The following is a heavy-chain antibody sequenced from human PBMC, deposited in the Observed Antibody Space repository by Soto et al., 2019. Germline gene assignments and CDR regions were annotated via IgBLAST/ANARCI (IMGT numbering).Heavy chain of an antibody. D-gene: IGHD5-12*01. CDR2: ISGSGGST. Sequence: EVQLLESGGGLVQPGGSLRLSCAASGFTFSSYAMSWVRQAPGKGLEWVSAISGSGGSTYYADSVKGRFTISRDNSKNALYLQMNSLRAEDTAVYYCAKVGAGYNYEAAFDYWGQGTLVTVSS. J-gene: IGHJ4*02. CDR1: GFTFSSYA. CDR3: AKVGAGYNYEAAFDY. V-gene: IGHV3-23*01.